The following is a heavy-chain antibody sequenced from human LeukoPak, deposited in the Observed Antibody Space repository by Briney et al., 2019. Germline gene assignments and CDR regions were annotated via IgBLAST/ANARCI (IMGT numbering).Heavy chain of an antibody. CDR1: SGSFSGYY. CDR2: INHSGST. D-gene: IGHD2-2*01. J-gene: IGHJ6*02. CDR3: ARGPRLVVPAAKDYYGMDV. V-gene: IGHV4-34*01. Sequence: PSETLSLTCAVYSGSFSGYYWSWIRQPPGKGLEWIGEINHSGSTNYNPSLKSRVTISVDTSKNQFPLKLSSVTAADTAVYYCARGPRLVVPAAKDYYGMDVWGQGTTVTVSS.